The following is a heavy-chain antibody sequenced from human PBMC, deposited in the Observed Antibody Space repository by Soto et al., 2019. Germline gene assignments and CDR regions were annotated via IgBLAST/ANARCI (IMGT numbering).Heavy chain of an antibody. Sequence: EVQLVESGGDLIQPGGSLRLSCAASGFTVSNIYMSWVRQAPGKGLEWVSVIYSGGDTFYADSVKGRFTISRDNSKNTLYLRMNSLRIEDTAVYYWTRDPWDYWGQGTLVTVSS. V-gene: IGHV3-53*01. CDR2: IYSGGDT. CDR1: GFTVSNIY. J-gene: IGHJ4*02. CDR3: TRDPWDY.